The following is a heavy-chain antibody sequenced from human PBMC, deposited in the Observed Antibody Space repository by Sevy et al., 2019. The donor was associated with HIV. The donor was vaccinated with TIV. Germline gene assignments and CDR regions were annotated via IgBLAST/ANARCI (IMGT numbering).Heavy chain of an antibody. V-gene: IGHV3-7*04. CDR1: GFTFSMYW. Sequence: GGSLRLSCTASGFTFSMYWMSWVRQAPGKGLEWVGNIKPDGSEKYYVDSVKGRFTISRDNAKNSLYLQMNGLRAEDTALYYCARGDYYDSRGDYTDAFDVWGQGTIVTVSS. CDR2: IKPDGSEK. CDR3: ARGDYYDSRGDYTDAFDV. J-gene: IGHJ3*01. D-gene: IGHD3-22*01.